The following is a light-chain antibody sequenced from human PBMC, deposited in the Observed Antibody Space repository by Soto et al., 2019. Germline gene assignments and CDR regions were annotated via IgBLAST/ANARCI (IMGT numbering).Light chain of an antibody. V-gene: IGLV2-8*01. CDR2: EVT. CDR3: CSYADSSSFRVL. J-gene: IGLJ2*01. CDR1: RDDVGGYNY. Sequence: QSGLTQPPSASGSLGQAVTISCTGTRDDVGGYNYVSWYQQHPGKAPRLILYEVTKRPSGVPDRFSGSKSANTASLIISGLQAADEAEYYCCCCSYADSSSFRVLFGGGTQLTVL.